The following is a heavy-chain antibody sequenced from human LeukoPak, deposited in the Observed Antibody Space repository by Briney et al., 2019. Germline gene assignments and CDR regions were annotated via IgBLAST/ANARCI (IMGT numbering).Heavy chain of an antibody. Sequence: GSLRLSCVAAGVTLSSYATNGVRQAPGEGRGWVSYISSSGSTIYDASSVKGRFTISRDNDKNPLYLQMNSLRAEDAAVYYCAILRTVTTMDYWGQGTLVTVSS. V-gene: IGHV3-48*03. D-gene: IGHD4-11*01. CDR2: ISSSGSTI. J-gene: IGHJ4*02. CDR3: AILRTVTTMDY. CDR1: GVTLSSYA.